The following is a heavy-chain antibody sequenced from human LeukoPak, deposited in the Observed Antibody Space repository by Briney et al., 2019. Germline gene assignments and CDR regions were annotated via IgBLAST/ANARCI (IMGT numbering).Heavy chain of an antibody. V-gene: IGHV4-30-2*01. D-gene: IGHD2-2*01. CDR2: IYHSGST. J-gene: IGHJ3*02. CDR1: GGSISSGGYY. CDR3: ASSPSVVPAAMGAFDI. Sequence: SETLSLTCTVSGGSISSGGYYWSWIRQPPGKGLEWIGYIYHSGSTYYNPSLKSRVTISVDRSKNQFSLKLSSVTAADTAVYYCASSPSVVPAAMGAFDIWGQGTMVTVSS.